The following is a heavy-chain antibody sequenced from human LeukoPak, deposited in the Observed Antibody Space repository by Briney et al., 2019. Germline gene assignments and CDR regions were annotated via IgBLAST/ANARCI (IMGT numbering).Heavy chain of an antibody. D-gene: IGHD3-22*01. CDR2: IYYSGST. Sequence: SETLSLTCTVSGCSISSYYWSWIRQPPGKRLEWLGYIYYSGSTNYNPSLKSRVTISVDPSKNQFSLKLSSVTAADTAVYYCARPLNYDSSGYGAFDIWGQGTMVTVSS. J-gene: IGHJ3*02. CDR1: GCSISSYY. CDR3: ARPLNYDSSGYGAFDI. V-gene: IGHV4-59*01.